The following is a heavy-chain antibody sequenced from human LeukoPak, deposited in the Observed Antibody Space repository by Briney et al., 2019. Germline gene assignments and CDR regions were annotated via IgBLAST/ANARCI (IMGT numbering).Heavy chain of an antibody. CDR1: GFTVSTYA. D-gene: IGHD6-19*01. J-gene: IGHJ4*02. Sequence: QPGRSLRLSCAASSGFTVSTYAMHWVRQAPGKGLEWVAVISYDGSNKYYADSVKGRFTISRDNSKNTLYVQMNSLRAEDTAVYYCASPRYSSGLFDYWGQGTLVTVSS. CDR3: ASPRYSSGLFDY. V-gene: IGHV3-30-3*01. CDR2: ISYDGSNK.